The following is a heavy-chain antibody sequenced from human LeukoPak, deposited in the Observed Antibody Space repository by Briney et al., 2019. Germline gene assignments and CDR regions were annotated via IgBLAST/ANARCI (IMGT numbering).Heavy chain of an antibody. J-gene: IGHJ4*02. CDR1: GFTFSSYG. CDR3: AKEVAIAARPRGPI. D-gene: IGHD6-6*01. V-gene: IGHV3-30*02. CDR2: IRYDGSNK. Sequence: GGSLRLSCAASGFTFSSYGMHWVRQAPGKGLEWVAFIRYDGSNKYYADSVKGRFTISRDNSKNTLYLQMNSLRAEDTAVYYCAKEVAIAARPRGPIWGQGTLVTVSS.